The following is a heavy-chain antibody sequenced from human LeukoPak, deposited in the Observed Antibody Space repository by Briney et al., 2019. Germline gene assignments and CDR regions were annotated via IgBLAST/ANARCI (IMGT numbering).Heavy chain of an antibody. CDR3: VKDSYYDSSGELDY. J-gene: IGHJ4*02. D-gene: IGHD3-22*01. CDR2: ISSSSSYI. Sequence: GGSLRLSCAAPGFTFNIYSMNWVRQAPGKGLEWVSSISSSSSYIYYADSVKGRFTISRDNAKNSLYLQMNSLRVEDTAVYYCVKDSYYDSSGELDYWGQGTLVTVSS. CDR1: GFTFNIYS. V-gene: IGHV3-21*01.